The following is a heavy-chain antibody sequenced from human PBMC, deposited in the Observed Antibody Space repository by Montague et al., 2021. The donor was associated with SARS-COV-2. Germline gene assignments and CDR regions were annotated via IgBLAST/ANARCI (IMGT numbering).Heavy chain of an antibody. D-gene: IGHD3-10*01. Sequence: LGKVSFKAFGYSFRNHGITWVRQAPGQGLEWMGWINPYNHNTVYTQNLQGRLTMTADTSTNTAYMELRSLRSDDTAVYYCARDQGWEILYGSGYWGQGTLVTVSS. CDR3: ARDQGWEILYGSGY. J-gene: IGHJ4*02. V-gene: IGHV1-18*04. CDR2: INPYNHNT. CDR1: GYSFRNHG.